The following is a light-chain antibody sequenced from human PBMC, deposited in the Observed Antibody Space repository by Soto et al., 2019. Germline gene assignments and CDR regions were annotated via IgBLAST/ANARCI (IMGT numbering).Light chain of an antibody. CDR1: QSVSTS. V-gene: IGKV3-11*01. Sequence: IVLTQSPVTLALSPGERAVLSCRASQSVSTSLAWYQHNPGQAPRLFIYDASKRAPGIPARFSGSGSGTDFTLTISSLDSEDIAVYYCQVRSVCPWFGQETDLDIK. J-gene: IGKJ1*01. CDR2: DAS. CDR3: QVRSVCPW.